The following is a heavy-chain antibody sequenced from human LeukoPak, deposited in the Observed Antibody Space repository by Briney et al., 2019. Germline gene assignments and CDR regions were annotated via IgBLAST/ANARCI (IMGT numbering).Heavy chain of an antibody. V-gene: IGHV1-46*01. D-gene: IGHD5-18*01. CDR2: INPSGGNT. J-gene: IGHJ4*02. Sequence: GASVKVSCKASGYTFTRYYMHWVRQAPGQGLEWMGIINPSGGNTNYAQKFQGRVTMTRDMSTSTVYMELSSLRSEDTSVYYCARAEAEGGYSYGPTDYWGQGILVTVSS. CDR1: GYTFTRYY. CDR3: ARAEAEGGYSYGPTDY.